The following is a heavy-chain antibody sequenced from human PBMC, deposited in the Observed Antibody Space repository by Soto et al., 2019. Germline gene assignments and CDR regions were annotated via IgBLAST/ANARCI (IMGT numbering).Heavy chain of an antibody. CDR1: ADTFTSYY. D-gene: IGHD2-15*01. CDR3: ARGVVVAATSLDY. J-gene: IGHJ4*02. V-gene: IGHV1-46*01. Sequence: GASVKVSCKAPADTFTSYYIHWVRQAPGHGLEWMGIINPNGGSTRFAQTFQGRITMTTDTSTSTVYMELRSLRSEDTAVYYCARGVVVAATSLDYWGQGTLVTVSS. CDR2: INPNGGST.